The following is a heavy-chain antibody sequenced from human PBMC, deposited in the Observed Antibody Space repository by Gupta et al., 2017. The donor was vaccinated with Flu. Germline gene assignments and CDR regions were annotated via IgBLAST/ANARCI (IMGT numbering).Heavy chain of an antibody. Sequence: QVQLQQWGAGLLKPSETLSLTCAVYGGSFSGYYWSWIRQPPGKGLEWIGEINHSGSTNYNPSLKSRVTIAVDTSKNQFSLKLSSVTAADTAVYYCARYGVLAPYIAVFDPWGQGTLVTVSA. V-gene: IGHV4-34*01. CDR1: GGSFSGYY. CDR2: INHSGST. J-gene: IGHJ5*02. CDR3: ARYGVLAPYIAVFDP. D-gene: IGHD6-19*01.